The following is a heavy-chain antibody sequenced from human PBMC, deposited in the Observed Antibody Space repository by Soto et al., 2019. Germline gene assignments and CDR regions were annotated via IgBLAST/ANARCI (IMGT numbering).Heavy chain of an antibody. D-gene: IGHD3-22*01. CDR2: ISSSSSYT. CDR1: GFTFSDYY. Sequence: GGSLRLSCAASGFTFSDYYMSWIRQAPGKGLEWVSYISSSSSYTNYADSVKGRFTISRDNAKNSLYLQMNSLRAEETAVYYCAREGDTYYYDSSGYYRWVYFDYWGQGTLVTVSS. V-gene: IGHV3-11*06. CDR3: AREGDTYYYDSSGYYRWVYFDY. J-gene: IGHJ4*02.